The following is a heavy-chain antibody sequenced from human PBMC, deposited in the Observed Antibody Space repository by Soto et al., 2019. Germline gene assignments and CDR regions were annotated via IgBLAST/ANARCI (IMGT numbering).Heavy chain of an antibody. CDR1: GYSFTSYW. V-gene: IGHV5-10-1*01. J-gene: IGHJ6*02. CDR3: ARLYGGNSGMDV. Sequence: EVQLVQSGAEVKKPGESLRISCKGSGYSFTSYWVTWVRQMPGKGLEWMGRIDPSGSYTNYNPPFQGHVTISVDKSISTAYLQWSSLKASDTAMYYCARLYGGNSGMDVWGQGTTVTVSS. CDR2: IDPSGSYT. D-gene: IGHD4-17*01.